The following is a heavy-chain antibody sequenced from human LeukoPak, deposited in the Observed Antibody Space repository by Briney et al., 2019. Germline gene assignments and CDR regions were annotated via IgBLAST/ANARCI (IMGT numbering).Heavy chain of an antibody. Sequence: PSETLSLTCTVSGGSISSSSYYWGWIRQPPGKGLEWIGSIYYSGSTCYNPSLKSRVTISVDTSKNQFSLKLSSVTAADTAVYYCARHTNSSSWYSNFDYWGQGTLVTVSS. CDR2: IYYSGST. CDR1: GGSISSSSYY. CDR3: ARHTNSSSWYSNFDY. J-gene: IGHJ4*02. V-gene: IGHV4-39*01. D-gene: IGHD6-13*01.